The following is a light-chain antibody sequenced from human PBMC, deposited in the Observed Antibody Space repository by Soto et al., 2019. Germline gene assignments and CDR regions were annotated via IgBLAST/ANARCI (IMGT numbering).Light chain of an antibody. CDR2: DAS. CDR1: QSVGSY. CDR3: QQRSNWPPLT. Sequence: EIVLTQSPAALSLSPGERATLSCRASQSVGSYLAWYQHKPGQAPRLLIYDASIRATGIPARFSGSGSGTDFTLTISSLEPEDFAVYYCQQRSNWPPLTFGGGTKVEIK. V-gene: IGKV3-11*01. J-gene: IGKJ4*01.